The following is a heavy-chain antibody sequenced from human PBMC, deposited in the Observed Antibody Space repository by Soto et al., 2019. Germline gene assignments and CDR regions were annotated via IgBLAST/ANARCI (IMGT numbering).Heavy chain of an antibody. CDR2: ISAFNGNT. CDR3: ARDRGVAPPVAGNTHYYYYMDV. D-gene: IGHD6-19*01. CDR1: GYSFTNYG. Sequence: QDQLLQSGAEVKKPGASVTVSCKASGYSFTNYGITWVRQAPGQGLEWMGSISAFNGNTHYAQKLQGRVTMTTYASTSTAFLELRSLRSDDTAVYYCARDRGVAPPVAGNTHYYYYMDVWGKGTTVTVSS. J-gene: IGHJ6*03. V-gene: IGHV1-18*01.